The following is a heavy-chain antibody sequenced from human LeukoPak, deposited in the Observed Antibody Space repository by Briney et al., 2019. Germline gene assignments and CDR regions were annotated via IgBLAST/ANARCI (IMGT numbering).Heavy chain of an antibody. V-gene: IGHV3-33*01. CDR3: ARCLYSSGRGGSDY. J-gene: IGHJ4*02. CDR2: IWHDGSNK. Sequence: GGSLRLSCAASGFTFSSYGMNWVRQAPGKGLEWVAVIWHDGSNKHYADSVKGRFTISRDNSKNTLYLQLNSLRAEDTAVYYCARCLYSSGRGGSDYWGQGTLVTVSS. D-gene: IGHD6-19*01. CDR1: GFTFSSYG.